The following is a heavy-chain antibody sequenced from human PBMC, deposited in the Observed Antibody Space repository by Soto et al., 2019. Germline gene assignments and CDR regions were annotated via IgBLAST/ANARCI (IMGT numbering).Heavy chain of an antibody. CDR2: ISYDGSNK. J-gene: IGHJ3*02. D-gene: IGHD3-22*01. CDR1: GFTFSSYA. V-gene: IGHV3-30-3*01. Sequence: GGSLRLSCAASGFTFSSYAMHWVRQAPGKGLEWVAVISYDGSNKYYADSVKGRFTISRDNSKNTLYLQMNSLRAEDTAVYYCARYLPMIVVVTGAFDIWGQGTMVTVSS. CDR3: ARYLPMIVVVTGAFDI.